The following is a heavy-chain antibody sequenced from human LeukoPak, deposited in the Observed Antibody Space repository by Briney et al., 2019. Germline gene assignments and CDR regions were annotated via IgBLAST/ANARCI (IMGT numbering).Heavy chain of an antibody. CDR3: ARDPGYCSSTSCYYYFDY. Sequence: SETLSLTCTVSDGSISSYYWSWIRQPPGKGLEWIGYIYYSGSTNYNPSLKSRVTISVDTSKNQFSLKLSSVTAADTAVYYCARDPGYCSSTSCYYYFDYWGQGTLVTVSS. D-gene: IGHD2-2*01. CDR2: IYYSGST. CDR1: DGSISSYY. V-gene: IGHV4-59*01. J-gene: IGHJ4*02.